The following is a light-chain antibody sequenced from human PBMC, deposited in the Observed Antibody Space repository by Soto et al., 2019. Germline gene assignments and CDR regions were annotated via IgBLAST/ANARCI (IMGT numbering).Light chain of an antibody. CDR3: SSYTSTTTRV. Sequence: QSALTQPASVSGSPGQSITISCTGTSSDVGSDNLVSWYQQHPGKAPKVMIYEVSNRPSGVSDRFSGSKSGNTASLTISGLQAEDEADYYCSSYTSTTTRVFGTGTKLTVL. CDR1: SSDVGSDNL. V-gene: IGLV2-14*02. CDR2: EVS. J-gene: IGLJ1*01.